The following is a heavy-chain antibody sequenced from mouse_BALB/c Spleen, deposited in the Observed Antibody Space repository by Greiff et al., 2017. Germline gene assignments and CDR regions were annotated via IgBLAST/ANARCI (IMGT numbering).Heavy chain of an antibody. V-gene: IGHV5-17*02. CDR2: ISSGSSTI. CDR3: ARSPDGYYSWFAY. J-gene: IGHJ3*01. CDR1: GFTFSSFG. D-gene: IGHD2-3*01. Sequence: VQLQQSGGGLVQPGGSQKLSCAASGFTFSSFGMHWVRQAPEKGLEWVAYISSGSSTIYYADTVKGRFTISRDNPKNTLFLQMTSLRSEDTAMYYCARSPDGYYSWFAYWGQGTLVTVSA.